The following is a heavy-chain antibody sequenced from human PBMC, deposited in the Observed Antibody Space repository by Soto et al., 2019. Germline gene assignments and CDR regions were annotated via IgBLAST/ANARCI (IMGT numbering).Heavy chain of an antibody. V-gene: IGHV3-30*18. CDR1: GFTFSTYG. Sequence: GGSLRLSCAASGFTFSTYGMHWVRQAPGKGLEWVALISYDGSNRNSADSVKGRFTISRDNSKNTLYLQMNSLRVEATAAYYSAKDEVRTPSLYAMDVWGQGPTVTVSS. D-gene: IGHD3-10*01. CDR2: ISYDGSNR. J-gene: IGHJ6*02. CDR3: AKDEVRTPSLYAMDV.